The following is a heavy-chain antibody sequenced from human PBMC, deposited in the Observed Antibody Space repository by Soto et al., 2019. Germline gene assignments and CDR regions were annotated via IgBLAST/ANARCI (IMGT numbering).Heavy chain of an antibody. Sequence: GGSLRLSCAASGFTFSSYAMHWVRQAPGKGLEWVAVISYDGSNKYYADSVKGRFTISRDNSKNTLYLQMNSLRAEDTAVYYCARVLAILGDFLDDYYYYGMDVWGQGTTVTVSS. J-gene: IGHJ6*02. D-gene: IGHD3-9*01. CDR3: ARVLAILGDFLDDYYYYGMDV. V-gene: IGHV3-30-3*01. CDR2: ISYDGSNK. CDR1: GFTFSSYA.